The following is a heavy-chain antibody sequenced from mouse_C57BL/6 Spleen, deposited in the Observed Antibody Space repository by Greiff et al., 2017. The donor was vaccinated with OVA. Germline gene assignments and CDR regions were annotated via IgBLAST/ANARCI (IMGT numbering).Heavy chain of an antibody. V-gene: IGHV1-15*01. CDR2: IDPETGGT. CDR3: TRGDSNYVSYYAMDY. D-gene: IGHD2-5*01. J-gene: IGHJ4*01. Sequence: VQLQQSGAELVRPGASVTLSCKASGYTFTDYEMHWVKQTPVHGLEWIGAIDPETGGTAYNQKFKGKAILTADKSSSTAYMELRSLTSEDSAVYYCTRGDSNYVSYYAMDYWGQGTSVTVSS. CDR1: GYTFTDYE.